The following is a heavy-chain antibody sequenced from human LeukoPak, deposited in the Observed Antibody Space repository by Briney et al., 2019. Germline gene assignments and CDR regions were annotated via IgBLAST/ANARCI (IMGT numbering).Heavy chain of an antibody. J-gene: IGHJ3*02. D-gene: IGHD3-10*01. Sequence: ASVKVSCKASGYTLTGYYMRWVRQAPGQGLEWMGWINPNSGGTNYAQKFQGRVTMTRDKSIRTAYMELSRLTSDDTAVYYCARNIWFGESADAFDIWGQGTMVTVSS. CDR1: GYTLTGYY. V-gene: IGHV1-2*02. CDR2: INPNSGGT. CDR3: ARNIWFGESADAFDI.